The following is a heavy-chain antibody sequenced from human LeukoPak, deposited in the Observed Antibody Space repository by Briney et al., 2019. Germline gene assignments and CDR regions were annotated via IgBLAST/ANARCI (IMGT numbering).Heavy chain of an antibody. D-gene: IGHD3-22*01. J-gene: IGHJ5*02. V-gene: IGHV3-43*02. CDR2: ISGDGGST. CDR1: GFTFDDYA. Sequence: PGGSLRLSCAASGFTFDDYAMHWVRQAPGKGLEWVSLISGDGGSTYYADSVKGRFTISRDNSKNSLYLQMNSLRTEDTALYYCAKDVLGTYYYDSSAPGFDPWGQGTLVTVSS. CDR3: AKDVLGTYYYDSSAPGFDP.